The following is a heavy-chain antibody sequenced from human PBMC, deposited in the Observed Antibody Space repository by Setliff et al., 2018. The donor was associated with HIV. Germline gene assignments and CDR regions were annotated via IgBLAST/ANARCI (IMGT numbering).Heavy chain of an antibody. V-gene: IGHV4-31*03. CDR3: ARAGHYDFLGGFSAQPLDP. Sequence: SETLSLTCTVSNGSISSGNHYWSWIRQHPGKGLEWIGYIFYRGSTYYNPSLKSRVSLSIDTSKNYFSPKLTSVTAADTAMYFCARAGHYDFLGGFSAQPLDPWGRGILVTVSS. CDR1: NGSISSGNHY. CDR2: IFYRGST. J-gene: IGHJ5*02. D-gene: IGHD3-3*01.